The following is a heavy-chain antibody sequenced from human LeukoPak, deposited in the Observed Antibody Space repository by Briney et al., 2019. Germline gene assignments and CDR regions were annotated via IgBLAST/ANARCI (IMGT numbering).Heavy chain of an antibody. Sequence: GSLRLSCAASGFAFSSYAMSWVRQAPGKGLEWVSAISGSGGSTYYADSVKGRFTISRDNSKNTLYLQMNSLGAEDTAVYYCAKALPRYCSGGSCVPIDYWGQGTLVSVSS. CDR3: AKALPRYCSGGSCVPIDY. J-gene: IGHJ4*02. CDR1: GFAFSSYA. D-gene: IGHD2-15*01. V-gene: IGHV3-23*01. CDR2: ISGSGGST.